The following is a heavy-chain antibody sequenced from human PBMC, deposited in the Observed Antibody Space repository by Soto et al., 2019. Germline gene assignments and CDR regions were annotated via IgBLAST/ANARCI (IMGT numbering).Heavy chain of an antibody. CDR3: ARTPRD. CDR2: IYYGGPT. V-gene: IGHV4-31*03. Sequence: VPLQESGPGLVKPSQTLSLTCTVSGGPISSGGYYWSWIRQHPGMGLYWIGYIYYGGPTYYNPSRKSRVTISVATSKNQFSLKLSSVTAADPSVYYCARTPRDLGQGTLVTVSS. CDR1: GGPISSGGYY. J-gene: IGHJ4*02.